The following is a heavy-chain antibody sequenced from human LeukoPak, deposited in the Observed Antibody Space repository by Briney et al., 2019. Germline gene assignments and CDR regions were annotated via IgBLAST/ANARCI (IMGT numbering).Heavy chain of an antibody. CDR2: IKQDGSEK. V-gene: IGHV3-7*01. D-gene: IGHD3-22*01. CDR1: GFTFSSYW. Sequence: GGSLRLSCAASGFTFSSYWMSWVRQAPGKGLEWVANIKQDGSEKYYVDSVKGRFTISRDNAKNSLYLQMNSLRAEDTAVYYCARESVLYYYDSSGTVPDYWGQGTLVTVSS. J-gene: IGHJ4*02. CDR3: ARESVLYYYDSSGTVPDY.